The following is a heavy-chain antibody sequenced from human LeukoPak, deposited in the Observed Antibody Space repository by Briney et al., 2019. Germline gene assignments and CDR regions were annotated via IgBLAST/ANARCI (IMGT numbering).Heavy chain of an antibody. V-gene: IGHV3-23*01. J-gene: IGHJ4*02. CDR2: ISVSGGST. CDR3: AKSNYFDSGGYYFFDF. Sequence: GGSLRLSCAASGFTFSKYAMTWVRQAPEKGLEWVSRISVSGGSTNYADSVKGRFTISRDNSKNTLYLQMNSLRAEDTAVYYCAKSNYFDSGGYYFFDFWGQGTLVTVSS. D-gene: IGHD3-22*01. CDR1: GFTFSKYA.